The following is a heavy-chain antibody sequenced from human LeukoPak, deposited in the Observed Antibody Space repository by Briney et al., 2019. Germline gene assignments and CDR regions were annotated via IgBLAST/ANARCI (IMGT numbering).Heavy chain of an antibody. CDR1: GFTFNAYD. V-gene: IGHV3-30-3*01. J-gene: IGHJ4*02. CDR2: ISYDGSKT. D-gene: IGHD3-3*01. CDR3: ARPSADFWSGYYGY. Sequence: PGGSLRLSCAASGFTFNAYDMHWVRRAPGKGLEWVAVISYDGSKTYYADSVKGRFTISRDNAKNSLYLQMNSLRAEDTAVYYCARPSADFWSGYYGYWGQGTLVTVSS.